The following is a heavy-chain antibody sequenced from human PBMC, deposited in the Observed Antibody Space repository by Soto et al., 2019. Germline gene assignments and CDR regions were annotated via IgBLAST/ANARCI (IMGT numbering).Heavy chain of an antibody. Sequence: EVQLVESGGGLVKPGGSLRLSCAASGVTFSSFSFNWVRQAPGKGLEWVSFILSSSGSIDYADAVKGRFTISRDNAKNSRYLQMNSLKDEDPAVYYWARDSGEQPVRRGFYYYYMDVWGKGTTVTVSS. CDR2: ILSSSGSI. J-gene: IGHJ6*03. V-gene: IGHV3-21*01. D-gene: IGHD6-6*01. CDR3: ARDSGEQPVRRGFYYYYMDV. CDR1: GVTFSSFS.